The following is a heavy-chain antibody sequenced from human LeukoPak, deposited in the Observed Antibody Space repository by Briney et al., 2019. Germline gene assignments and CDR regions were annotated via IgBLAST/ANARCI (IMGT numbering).Heavy chain of an antibody. CDR3: AVGYRTVTYGMDV. D-gene: IGHD4-17*01. V-gene: IGHV4-31*03. CDR1: GGSISSGGYY. J-gene: IGHJ6*02. Sequence: PSQTLSLTCTVSGGSISSGGYYWSWIRQHPGKGLEWIGYIYYSGSTYYNPSLESRVTISVDTSKNQFSLKLSSVTAADTGVYYCAVGYRTVTYGMDVWGQGTTVTVSS. CDR2: IYYSGST.